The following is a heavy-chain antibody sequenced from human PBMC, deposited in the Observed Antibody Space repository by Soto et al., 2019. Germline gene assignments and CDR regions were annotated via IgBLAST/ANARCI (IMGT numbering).Heavy chain of an antibody. Sequence: ASVKVSCKASGFTFTSSAVQWVRQARGQRLEWIGWIVVGSGNTNYAQKFQERVTITRDMSTSTAYMELSSLRSEDTAVYYCAADSRDVYKHPQWYFDLWGRGTLVTVSS. V-gene: IGHV1-58*01. CDR2: IVVGSGNT. D-gene: IGHD1-1*01. CDR3: AADSRDVYKHPQWYFDL. J-gene: IGHJ2*01. CDR1: GFTFTSSA.